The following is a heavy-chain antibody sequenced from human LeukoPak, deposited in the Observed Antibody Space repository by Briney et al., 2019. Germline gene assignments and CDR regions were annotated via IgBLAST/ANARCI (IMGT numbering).Heavy chain of an antibody. Sequence: GGSLRLSCAASGFTFSSYGMHWVRQAPGKGLEWVAVMSPDGSNKYYADSVKGRFTISRDNSKNTLYLQMNSLRAEDTAVYYCPPLIYSSGWYIGYWGQGTLVTVSS. V-gene: IGHV3-30*03. J-gene: IGHJ4*02. D-gene: IGHD6-19*01. CDR1: GFTFSSYG. CDR3: PPLIYSSGWYIGY. CDR2: MSPDGSNK.